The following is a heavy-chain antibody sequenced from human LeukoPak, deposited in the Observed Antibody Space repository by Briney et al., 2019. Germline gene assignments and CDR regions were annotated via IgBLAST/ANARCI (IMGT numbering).Heavy chain of an antibody. D-gene: IGHD2-2*01. J-gene: IGHJ5*02. CDR1: GGTFSSYA. V-gene: IGHV1-69*05. CDR3: AREGTKAGYCSSTSCSNWFDP. CDR2: IIPIFGTA. Sequence: AASVKVSCKASGGTFSSYAISWVRQAPGQGLEWMGRIIPIFGTANYAQKFQGRVTITTDDSTSTAYMELSSLRPEDTAVYYCAREGTKAGYCSSTSCSNWFDPWGQGTLVTVSS.